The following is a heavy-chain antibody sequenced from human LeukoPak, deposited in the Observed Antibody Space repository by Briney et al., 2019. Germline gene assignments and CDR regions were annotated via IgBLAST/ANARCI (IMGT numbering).Heavy chain of an antibody. V-gene: IGHV3-7*01. J-gene: IGHJ4*02. CDR3: ASRIVGTPDYFDY. D-gene: IGHD1-26*01. Sequence: GGSLRLSCAASGFTFSSYSMNWVRQAPGKGLEWVANIQQDGNEKYYVDSVRGRFTISRDNAKNSLYLQMNSLRVEDTAVYYCASRIVGTPDYFDYWGQGTLVTVSS. CDR2: IQQDGNEK. CDR1: GFTFSSYS.